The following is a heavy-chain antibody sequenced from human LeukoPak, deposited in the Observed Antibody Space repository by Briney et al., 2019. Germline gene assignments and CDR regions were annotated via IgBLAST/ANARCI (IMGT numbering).Heavy chain of an antibody. Sequence: GGSLRLSCAASGFTFSSYGMHWVRQAPGKGLEWVAVISYDGSNKYYADSVKGRFTISRDNSKNTLHLQMNSLRTEDTAVYYCAKDILDSPYHDYVWGSYRNYWGQGTLVTVSS. CDR2: ISYDGSNK. J-gene: IGHJ4*02. D-gene: IGHD3-16*02. V-gene: IGHV3-30*18. CDR1: GFTFSSYG. CDR3: AKDILDSPYHDYVWGSYRNY.